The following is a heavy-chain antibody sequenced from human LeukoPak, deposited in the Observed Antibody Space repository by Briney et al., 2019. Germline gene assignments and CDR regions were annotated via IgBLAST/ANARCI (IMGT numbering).Heavy chain of an antibody. CDR3: ARGSDHGEYVD. Sequence: ASVKVSCKASGYTFTSGFFSWVRQAPGLGLEWMGWISADNGNTNYAQKFQGRVTMTTDTSSSTAYLELRSLRSDDTAVFYCARGSDHGEYVDWGQGTLVTVSS. V-gene: IGHV1-18*01. J-gene: IGHJ4*02. CDR1: GYTFTSGF. CDR2: ISADNGNT. D-gene: IGHD2/OR15-2a*01.